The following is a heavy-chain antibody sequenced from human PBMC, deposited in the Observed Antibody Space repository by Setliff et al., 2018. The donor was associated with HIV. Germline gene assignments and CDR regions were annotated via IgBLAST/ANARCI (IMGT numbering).Heavy chain of an antibody. J-gene: IGHJ4*02. CDR1: GYTFTSYG. CDR2: ISAYNGNT. V-gene: IGHV1-18*01. D-gene: IGHD1-1*01. Sequence: GASVKVSCKASGYTFTSYGISWVRQAPGQGLEWMGWISAYNGNTNYAQKLQGRVTMTTDTSTSTAYMELRSLRSDDTAVYYCTVDHPDDVQVIWGQGTLVTVSS. CDR3: TVDHPDDVQVI.